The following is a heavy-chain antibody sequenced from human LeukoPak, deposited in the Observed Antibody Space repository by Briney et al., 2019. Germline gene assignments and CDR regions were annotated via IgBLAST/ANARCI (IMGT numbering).Heavy chain of an antibody. D-gene: IGHD3-9*01. CDR3: ARLVTGYPNWFDP. Sequence: GGSLRLSCAASGFTFSSYVMSWVRQATGKGLEWLSGISGSGGSTYYADSVKGRFTISRDNSKNTLYLQMNSLRAEDTAVYYCARLVTGYPNWFDPWGQGTLVTVSS. CDR1: GFTFSSYV. J-gene: IGHJ5*02. CDR2: ISGSGGST. V-gene: IGHV3-23*01.